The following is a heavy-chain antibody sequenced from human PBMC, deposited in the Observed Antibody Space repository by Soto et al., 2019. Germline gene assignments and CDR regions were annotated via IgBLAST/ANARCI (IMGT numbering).Heavy chain of an antibody. CDR2: IIPIFGTA. D-gene: IGHD3-3*01. Sequence: QVQLVQSGAEVKKPGSSVKVSCKASGGTFSSYAISWVRQAPGQGLEWMGGIIPIFGTANYAQKFQGRVTITADESTSTAYMELSSLRSEVTAVYYCARGDVIFGVGIVNHFDYWGQGTMVTVSS. CDR3: ARGDVIFGVGIVNHFDY. V-gene: IGHV1-69*12. J-gene: IGHJ4*02. CDR1: GGTFSSYA.